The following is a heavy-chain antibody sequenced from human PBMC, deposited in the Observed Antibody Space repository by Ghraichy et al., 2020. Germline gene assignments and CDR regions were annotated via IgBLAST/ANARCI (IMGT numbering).Heavy chain of an antibody. CDR2: ISGYNGDT. Sequence: ASVKVSCKTSGYIFTRYGVSWVRQAPGQGLEWMGWISGYNGDTNYPQKFLGRATVTADTPTSTAYLELRSLRYGDTAVYYCARLEVLANGSYYAYWGQGTQVTVSS. D-gene: IGHD1-26*01. V-gene: IGHV1-18*01. J-gene: IGHJ4*02. CDR3: ARLEVLANGSYYAY. CDR1: GYIFTRYG.